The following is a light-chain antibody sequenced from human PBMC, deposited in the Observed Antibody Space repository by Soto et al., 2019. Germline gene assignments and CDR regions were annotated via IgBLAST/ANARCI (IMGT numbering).Light chain of an antibody. CDR3: KKYNDYST. V-gene: IGKV1-5*01. CDR2: DAS. CDR1: QNIRTW. J-gene: IGKJ1*01. Sequence: DTQMTQSPSTLSASVGDRVTITCRTSQNIRTWLSWYQQKPGHHPRLLISDASSLKSGVRSRFSGSGSGTEFTLTISSLHPDDFASYCCKKYNDYSTLGQRTKVDIK.